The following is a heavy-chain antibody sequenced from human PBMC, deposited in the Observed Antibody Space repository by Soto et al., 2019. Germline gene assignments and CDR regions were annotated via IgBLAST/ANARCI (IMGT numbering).Heavy chain of an antibody. J-gene: IGHJ6*02. Sequence: KAGGSLRLSCAASGFTFSSYSMNWVRQAPGKGLEWVSSISSSSSYIYYADSVKGRFTISRDNAKNSLYLQMNSLRAEDTAVYYCARDRASDGMDVWGQGTTVTVSS. CDR2: ISSSSSYI. CDR1: GFTFSSYS. V-gene: IGHV3-21*01. D-gene: IGHD3-3*01. CDR3: ARDRASDGMDV.